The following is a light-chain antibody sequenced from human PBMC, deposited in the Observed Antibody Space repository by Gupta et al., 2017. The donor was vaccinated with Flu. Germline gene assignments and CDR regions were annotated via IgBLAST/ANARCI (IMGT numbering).Light chain of an antibody. CDR1: QSVLYSNNQNY. CDR2: WAS. J-gene: IGKJ1*01. V-gene: IGKV4-1*01. Sequence: DIVMTQSPDSLAVSLGERATINCESSQSVLYSNNQNYLAWYQQKPGQPPKLLIYWASTRASGVPDRFSGSGSGTDFTLTITSLQAEDVAIYYCQQYDNTPRTFGQGTKVEIK. CDR3: QQYDNTPRT.